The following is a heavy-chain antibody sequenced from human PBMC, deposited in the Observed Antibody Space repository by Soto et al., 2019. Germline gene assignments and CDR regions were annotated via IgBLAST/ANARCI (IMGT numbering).Heavy chain of an antibody. Sequence: ASVKVSCKASGYTFTGYYTHWVRQAPGQGIEWMGWINPNSGGTNYAQKFQGWVTMTRDTSISTAYMELSRLRSDDTAVYYCAREVGYCTNCVCPTWDYYYGMDVSGQGATVTVSS. V-gene: IGHV1-2*04. CDR3: AREVGYCTNCVCPTWDYYYGMDV. D-gene: IGHD2-8*01. J-gene: IGHJ6*02. CDR2: INPNSGGT. CDR1: GYTFTGYY.